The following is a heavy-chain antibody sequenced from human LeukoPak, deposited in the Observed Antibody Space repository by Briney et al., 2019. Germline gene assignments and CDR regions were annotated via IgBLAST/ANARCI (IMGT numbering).Heavy chain of an antibody. CDR1: GFTFTTHS. CDR2: ISSTNTYI. Sequence: GGSLRLSCAASGFTFTTHSFNWLRQAPGKGLEWVASISSTNTYIKYADSVKGRFTISRDNTKNSVFLQMNSLTGEDTAVYYCARYGSGKNFDYWGQGTLVTVSS. CDR3: ARYGSGKNFDY. V-gene: IGHV3-21*01. J-gene: IGHJ4*02. D-gene: IGHD3-10*01.